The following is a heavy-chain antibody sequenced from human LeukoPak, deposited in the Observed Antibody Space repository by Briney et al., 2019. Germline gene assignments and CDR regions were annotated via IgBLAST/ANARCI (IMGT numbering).Heavy chain of an antibody. D-gene: IGHD3-22*01. CDR2: IKQDGSEK. V-gene: IGHV3-7*01. Sequence: PGGSLRLSCTASGFTFSSYWMSWVRQAPGKGLEWVANIKQDGSEKYYVDSVKGRFTISRDNAKNSLYLQMNSLRAEDTAVYYCARQAEYYYDSSGYYSQTRPFDYWGQGTLVTVSS. CDR3: ARQAEYYYDSSGYYSQTRPFDY. CDR1: GFTFSSYW. J-gene: IGHJ4*02.